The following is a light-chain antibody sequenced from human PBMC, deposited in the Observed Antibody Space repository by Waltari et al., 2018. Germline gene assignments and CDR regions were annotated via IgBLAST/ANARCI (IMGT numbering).Light chain of an antibody. V-gene: IGLV2-14*03. CDR1: SGDVGGYKY. CDR3: SSYTSSSTLA. CDR2: YVT. J-gene: IGLJ2*01. Sequence: ASVSGSPGQSITISCTGTSGDVGGYKYVSWYQQHPGKAPKLMIYYVTNRPSGVSNRFSGSKSGNTASLTISGLQAEDEADYYCSSYTSSSTLAFGGGTKLTVL.